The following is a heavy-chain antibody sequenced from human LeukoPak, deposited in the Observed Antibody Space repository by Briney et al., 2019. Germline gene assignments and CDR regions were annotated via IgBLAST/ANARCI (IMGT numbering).Heavy chain of an antibody. CDR2: INPNSGGT. Sequence: ASVKVSCKASGYTFTGYYMHWVRQAPGQGLEWMGWINPNSGGTNYAQKFQGRVTMTRDTSISTAYMELSRLRSDDTAVYYCARGPYYYDSSGLLSYLDYWGQGTPVTVSS. CDR1: GYTFTGYY. D-gene: IGHD3-22*01. J-gene: IGHJ4*02. V-gene: IGHV1-2*02. CDR3: ARGPYYYDSSGLLSYLDY.